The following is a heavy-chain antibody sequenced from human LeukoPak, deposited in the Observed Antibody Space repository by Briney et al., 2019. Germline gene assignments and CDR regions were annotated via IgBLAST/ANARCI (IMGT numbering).Heavy chain of an antibody. J-gene: IGHJ4*02. CDR2: ISYDGSNK. CDR3: ARDLYYFDY. CDR1: GFTFSSYA. Sequence: GGSLRLSCAASGFTFSSYAMHWVRQAPGKGLEWVAVISYDGSNKYYADSVKGRFTISRDNSKNTLCLQMNSLRAEDTAVYYCARDLYYFDYWGQGTLVTVSS. V-gene: IGHV3-30-3*01.